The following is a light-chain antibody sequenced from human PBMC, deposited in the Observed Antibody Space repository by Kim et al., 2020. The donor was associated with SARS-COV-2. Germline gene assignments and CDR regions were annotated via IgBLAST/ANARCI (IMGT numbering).Light chain of an antibody. V-gene: IGLV3-19*01. CDR2: GKN. CDR3: NSRGSNDNLV. Sequence: VAVGQTVTITCQGDSLRSYYATWYQQKPGQAPIVVIYGKNNRPSGIPDRFSGSSSGDTASLTITGTQAGDEADYYCNSRGSNDNLVFGGGTKLTVL. CDR1: SLRSYY. J-gene: IGLJ2*01.